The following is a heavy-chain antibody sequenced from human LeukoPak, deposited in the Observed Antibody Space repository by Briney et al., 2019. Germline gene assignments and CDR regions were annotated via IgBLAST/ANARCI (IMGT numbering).Heavy chain of an antibody. CDR2: IYTSGST. V-gene: IGHV4-61*02. D-gene: IGHD2-8*01. Sequence: PSQTLSLTCTVSGGSISSGSYYWSWIRQPAGKGLEWIGRIYTSGSTNYNPSLKSRVTMSVDTSKNQFSLKLSSVTAADTAVYYCARELLGVWFDPWGQGTLVTVSS. CDR3: ARELLGVWFDP. J-gene: IGHJ5*02. CDR1: GGSISSGSYY.